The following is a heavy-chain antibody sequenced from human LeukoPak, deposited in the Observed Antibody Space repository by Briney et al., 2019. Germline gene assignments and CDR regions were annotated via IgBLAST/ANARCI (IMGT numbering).Heavy chain of an antibody. CDR2: ICWNSGSI. CDR3: AKSRFGDGPYDYGIDY. J-gene: IGHJ4*02. Sequence: FYGASGFPLDYYAMLWLGPPPGKGLEGVSGICWNSGSIGYAASVKGRFTISRDNAKNSLYLQMNSLRAEDMAWYYCAKSRFGDGPYDYGIDYWGQGTLVTVSS. CDR1: GFPLDYYA. D-gene: IGHD4-17*01. V-gene: IGHV3-9*03.